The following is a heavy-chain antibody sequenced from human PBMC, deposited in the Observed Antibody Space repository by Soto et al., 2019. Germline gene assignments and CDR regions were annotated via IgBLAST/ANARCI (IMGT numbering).Heavy chain of an antibody. D-gene: IGHD5-12*01. J-gene: IGHJ4*02. Sequence: ASVNVSCKASGYTFSSSPLHWVRQAPGQRPELMGWINTANDDTKYSQKFQDRVTLTRXXXXXXAXMXVXXXTPEXTAVYYCARDEGVASGNWGQGTLVTVSS. CDR2: INTANDDT. CDR1: GYTFSSSP. CDR3: ARDEGVASGN. V-gene: IGHV1-3*04.